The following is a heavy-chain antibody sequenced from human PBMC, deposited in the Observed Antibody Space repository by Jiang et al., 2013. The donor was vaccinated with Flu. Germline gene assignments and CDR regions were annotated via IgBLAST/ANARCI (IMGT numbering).Heavy chain of an antibody. V-gene: IGHV3-21*01. CDR3: ARESVDSVERSGRDTWGPASFDI. CDR2: ISSRSSYI. D-gene: IGHD3-3*01. CDR1: EFTFSTYT. Sequence: VQLLESGGGLVKPGGSLRLSCAASEFTFSTYTMNWVRQAPGKGLEWVSSISSRSSYIYYADSVKGRFTISRDNAKNSLSLQMNSLRAEDTAVYYCARESVDSVERSGRDTWGPASFDIVGTKGQVVTVS. J-gene: IGHJ3*02.